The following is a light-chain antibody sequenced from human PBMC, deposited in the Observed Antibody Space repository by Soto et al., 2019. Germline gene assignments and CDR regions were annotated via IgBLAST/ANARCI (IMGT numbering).Light chain of an antibody. CDR3: QQFSSYPLT. J-gene: IGKJ4*01. CDR2: DAS. V-gene: IGKV3-20*01. Sequence: EFVLRQSPGTLSLSRGEGATLSCRASQTVRNNYLAWYQQKPGQAPRLLIYDASSRATGIPDRFSGGGSGTDFTLTISRLEPEDFAVYYCQQFSSYPLTFGGGTKVDIK. CDR1: QTVRNNY.